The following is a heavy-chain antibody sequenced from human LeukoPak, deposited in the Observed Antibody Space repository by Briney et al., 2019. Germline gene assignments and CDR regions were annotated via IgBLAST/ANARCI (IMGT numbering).Heavy chain of an antibody. V-gene: IGHV3-23*01. CDR3: AKDRGGYSGYDFDY. CDR1: GFAFSNYA. CDR2: ISGFNT. D-gene: IGHD5-12*01. J-gene: IGHJ4*02. Sequence: GGSLRLSCTTSGFAFSNYAMNWVRQAPGKGPEWVSGISGFNTYYADSVKGRFTISRDNSKNTLYLQMNSLRAEDTAVYYCAKDRGGYSGYDFDYWGQGTLVTVSS.